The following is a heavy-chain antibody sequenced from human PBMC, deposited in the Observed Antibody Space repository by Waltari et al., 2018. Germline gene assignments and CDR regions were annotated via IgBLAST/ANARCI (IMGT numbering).Heavy chain of an antibody. J-gene: IGHJ4*02. CDR2: IYYSGGT. CDR3: ARGQWLALDY. V-gene: IGHV4-39*07. Sequence: QLQLQESGPGLVKPSETLSLTCTVSGGSISSSSYYWGWIRQPPGKGLEWIGSIYYSGGTYYTPSLKSRFTRSVDTSKNQFSLKLSSVTAADTAVYYCARGQWLALDYWGQGTLVTVSS. CDR1: GGSISSSSYY. D-gene: IGHD6-19*01.